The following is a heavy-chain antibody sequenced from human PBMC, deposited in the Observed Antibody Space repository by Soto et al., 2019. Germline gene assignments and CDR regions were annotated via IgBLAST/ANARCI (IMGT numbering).Heavy chain of an antibody. D-gene: IGHD3-16*01. CDR1: GFTFSSYA. V-gene: IGHV3-23*01. J-gene: IGHJ4*02. CDR2: ISGSGGST. Sequence: GGSLRLSCAASGFTFSSYAMSWFRQAPGKGLEWVSAISGSGGSTYYADSVKGRFTISRDNSKNTLYLQMNSLRAEDTAVYYCAKDRSELGRRYYFDYWGQGTLVTVSS. CDR3: AKDRSELGRRYYFDY.